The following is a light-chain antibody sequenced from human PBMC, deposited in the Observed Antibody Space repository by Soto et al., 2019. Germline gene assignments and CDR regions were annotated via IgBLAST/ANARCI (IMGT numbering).Light chain of an antibody. Sequence: QSVLTQPPSVSGAPGQRVTISCTGSSSNIGAGYDVHWYQQLPGTAPKLLIYGNSNRPSGVPDRFSGSKSGTSASLAITGLQAEDEADYYCQSYDSSQSGWKVFGGGTKLTVL. CDR1: SSNIGAGYD. CDR2: GNS. V-gene: IGLV1-40*01. J-gene: IGLJ2*01. CDR3: QSYDSSQSGWKV.